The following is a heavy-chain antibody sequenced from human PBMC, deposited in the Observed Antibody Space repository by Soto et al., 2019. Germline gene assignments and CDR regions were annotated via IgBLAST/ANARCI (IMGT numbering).Heavy chain of an antibody. CDR3: ARGTVQNWFDP. J-gene: IGHJ5*02. Sequence: QVQLQQWGAGLLKPSETLSLTCAVYGGSFSGYYWSWIRQPPGKGLEWIGEINHSGSTNYNPSLKSRVTLSVDTSKNQFSLKLSSVTAADTAVYYCARGTVQNWFDPWGQGTLVTVSS. V-gene: IGHV4-34*01. D-gene: IGHD3-10*01. CDR2: INHSGST. CDR1: GGSFSGYY.